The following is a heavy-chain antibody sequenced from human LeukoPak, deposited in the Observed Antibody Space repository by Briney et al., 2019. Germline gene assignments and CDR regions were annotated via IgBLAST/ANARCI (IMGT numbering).Heavy chain of an antibody. Sequence: GGSLRLSCAASGFTFSSYAMHWVRQAPGKGLEYVSAISSNGGSTYYANSVKGRFTISRDNPKNTLYLQMGSLRAEDMAVYYCARVDGAYCGGDCYSMAFDIWGQGTMVTVSS. CDR2: ISSNGGST. V-gene: IGHV3-64*01. CDR3: ARVDGAYCGGDCYSMAFDI. CDR1: GFTFSSYA. D-gene: IGHD2-21*02. J-gene: IGHJ3*02.